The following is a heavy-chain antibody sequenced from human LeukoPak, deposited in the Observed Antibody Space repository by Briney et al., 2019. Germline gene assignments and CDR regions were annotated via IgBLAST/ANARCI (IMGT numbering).Heavy chain of an antibody. CDR3: ARVQLTFGGVFRAHGWPDY. D-gene: IGHD3-16*01. Sequence: PGGSLRLSCAASGFTFNNYNMNWVRQAPGKGLEWVSSISSSDSYIYYADSVKGRFTISRDNAKNSLYLQMNSLRAEDTAVYYCARVQLTFGGVFRAHGWPDYWGQGTLVTVSS. V-gene: IGHV3-21*01. CDR1: GFTFNNYN. CDR2: ISSSDSYI. J-gene: IGHJ4*02.